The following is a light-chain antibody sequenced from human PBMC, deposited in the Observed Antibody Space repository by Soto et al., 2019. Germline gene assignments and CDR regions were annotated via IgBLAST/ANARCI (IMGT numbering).Light chain of an antibody. CDR2: EVT. J-gene: IGLJ1*01. V-gene: IGLV2-14*01. CDR3: SSYTVTSTFYV. Sequence: QSLLTQPASVSGSPGQSITISCTGSSSDVGGHNYVSWYQQHPGKAPKLMIYEVTKRPSGVSNRFSGSKSGNTASLTISGLQAEDEADYYCSSYTVTSTFYVCGNRTKVTVL. CDR1: SSDVGGHNY.